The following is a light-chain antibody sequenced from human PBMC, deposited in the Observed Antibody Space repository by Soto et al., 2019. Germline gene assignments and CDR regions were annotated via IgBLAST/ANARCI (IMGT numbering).Light chain of an antibody. CDR1: TGAVTSDYY. Sequence: QTVATQEPSLTVSPGGTVTLTCASSTGAVTSDYYPNWFQQKPGQAPRAQIYSTTNTHSWTPGRVSGSLLGGNAALTLSGVQSEYAADYYCLLYYGGAQLVFGGGTKLTVL. CDR2: STT. CDR3: LLYYGGAQLV. J-gene: IGLJ2*01. V-gene: IGLV7-43*01.